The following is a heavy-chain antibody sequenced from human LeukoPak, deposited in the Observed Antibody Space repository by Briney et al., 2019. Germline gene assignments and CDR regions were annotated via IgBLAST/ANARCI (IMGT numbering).Heavy chain of an antibody. J-gene: IGHJ4*02. V-gene: IGHV3-48*01. CDR2: ISSSSSTI. D-gene: IGHD3-22*01. Sequence: GGSLRLSCAASGFTFSSYSMNWVRQAPGKGLEWVSYISSSSSTIYYADSVKGRFTISRDNAKNSLYLQMNSLRAEDTAVYYCAREDYYDSSGSGTFDYWGQETLVTVSS. CDR3: AREDYYDSSGSGTFDY. CDR1: GFTFSSYS.